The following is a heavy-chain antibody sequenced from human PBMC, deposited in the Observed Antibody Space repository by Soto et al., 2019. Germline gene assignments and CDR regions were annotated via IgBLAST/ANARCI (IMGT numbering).Heavy chain of an antibody. D-gene: IGHD2-15*01. CDR3: ARDCRFCPYGMDV. V-gene: IGHV3-53*01. J-gene: IGHJ6*02. Sequence: GSLRLSCAASGFTVSSNYMSWVRQAPGKGLEWVSVIYSGGSTYYADSVKGRFTISRDNSKNTLYLQMNSLRAEDTAVYYCARDCRFCPYGMDVWGQGTTVTVSS. CDR1: GFTVSSNY. CDR2: IYSGGST.